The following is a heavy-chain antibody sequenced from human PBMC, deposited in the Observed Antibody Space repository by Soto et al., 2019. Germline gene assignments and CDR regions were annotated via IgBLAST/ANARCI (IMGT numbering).Heavy chain of an antibody. CDR2: IHSSATTT. CDR1: GLTFSRYE. Sequence: EVKLVESGGGLVQPGGSLRLSCAASGLTFSRYEMNWVRQAPGKGLEWIAYIHSSATTTYYADSVKGRFTISRDNAKNSLGLQLTGLSAEDRAFYYCARRWGGGGAFDFWGQGTMVTVSS. D-gene: IGHD3-16*01. J-gene: IGHJ3*01. V-gene: IGHV3-48*03. CDR3: ARRWGGGGAFDF.